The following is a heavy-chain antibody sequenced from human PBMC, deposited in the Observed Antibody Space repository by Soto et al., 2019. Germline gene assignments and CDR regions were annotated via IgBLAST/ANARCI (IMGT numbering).Heavy chain of an antibody. D-gene: IGHD6-13*01. V-gene: IGHV4-34*01. CDR2: INHSGST. CDR1: GGSFSGYY. CDR3: ARDTIAAAKDY. J-gene: IGHJ4*02. Sequence: PSETLSLTCAVYGGSFSGYYWSWIRQPPGKGLEWIGEINHSGSTNYNPSLKSRVTISVDTSKNQFSLKLSSVTAADTAVYYCARDTIAAAKDYWGQGTRVTVSS.